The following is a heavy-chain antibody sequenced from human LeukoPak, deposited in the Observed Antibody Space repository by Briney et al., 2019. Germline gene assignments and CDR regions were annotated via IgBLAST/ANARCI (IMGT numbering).Heavy chain of an antibody. CDR1: GFTFRSYA. Sequence: GGSLRLSCAASGFTFRSYAMNWVRQAPGKGLEWVSAIGVSGDDTYYADSVKGRFTISRDNSKNTLYLQMNSLRAEDTAVYYCAKDRDSYRVFDYWSQGTLVTVSS. J-gene: IGHJ4*02. V-gene: IGHV3-23*01. CDR2: IGVSGDDT. D-gene: IGHD3-16*02. CDR3: AKDRDSYRVFDY.